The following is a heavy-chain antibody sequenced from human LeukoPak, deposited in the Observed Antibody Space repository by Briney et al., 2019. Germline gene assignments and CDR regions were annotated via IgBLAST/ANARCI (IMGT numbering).Heavy chain of an antibody. CDR3: ASGSPYCSSSNCYSPFDY. J-gene: IGHJ4*02. V-gene: IGHV3-23*01. CDR2: ISGSGGST. D-gene: IGHD2-2*01. Sequence: GGSLRLSCAASGFTFSSYAMSWVRQAPGKGLEWVSAISGSGGSTYYADSVKGQFTISRDNSKNTLYLQMDSLRAEDTAVYYCASGSPYCSSSNCYSPFDYWGQGTLVTVSS. CDR1: GFTFSSYA.